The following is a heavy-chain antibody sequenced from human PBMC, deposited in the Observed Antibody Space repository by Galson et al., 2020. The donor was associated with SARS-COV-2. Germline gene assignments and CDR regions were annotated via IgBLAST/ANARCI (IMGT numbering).Heavy chain of an antibody. Sequence: ETSETLSLTCAVYGGSFSGNSWSWVRQPPGKGLEWIGEFDLSGKTNSQPSLNSRVTISGDASKKQFSLNLRSVTAADTGVYYCARGTVGIVPSPILGLGPVYYSYAMDVWGQGTTVTVSS. CDR1: GGSFSGNS. J-gene: IGHJ6*02. D-gene: IGHD1-26*01. V-gene: IGHV4-34*01. CDR3: ARGTVGIVPSPILGLGPVYYSYAMDV. CDR2: FDLSGKT.